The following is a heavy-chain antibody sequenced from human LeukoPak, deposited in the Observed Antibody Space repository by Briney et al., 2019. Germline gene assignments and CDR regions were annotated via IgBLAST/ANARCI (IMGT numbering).Heavy chain of an antibody. D-gene: IGHD5-24*01. CDR3: AKEVRYSTSDTRDGC. V-gene: IGHV4-30-4*01. CDR2: IYYSGIT. J-gene: IGHJ4*02. CDR1: GGSISRSDYY. Sequence: PSETLSLTCSVSGGSISRSDYYWSWIRQPPGKGLEWIGYIYYSGITYYNPSLKSRVTISVDTSKNQFSLKLTSVTAADTAVYYCAKEVRYSTSDTRDGCWGQGTLVTVSS.